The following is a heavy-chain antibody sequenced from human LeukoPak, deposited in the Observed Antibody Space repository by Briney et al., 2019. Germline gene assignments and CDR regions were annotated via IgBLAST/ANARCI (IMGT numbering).Heavy chain of an antibody. D-gene: IGHD3-10*01. CDR1: GYTFTSYD. V-gene: IGHV1-8*03. J-gene: IGHJ4*02. CDR3: ARGGTVWFGEFIYFDY. Sequence: ASVKVSCKASGYTFTSYDINWVRQATGQGLEWMGWMNPNSGNTGYAQKFQGRVTITRNTSISTAYMELSSLRSEDTAVYYCARGGTVWFGEFIYFDYWGQGTLVIVSS. CDR2: MNPNSGNT.